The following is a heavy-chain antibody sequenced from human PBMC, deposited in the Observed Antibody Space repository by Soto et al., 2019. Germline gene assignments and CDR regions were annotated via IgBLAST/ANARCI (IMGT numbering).Heavy chain of an antibody. Sequence: QVQLVQSGTEVKKTGSSVKVSCKASGGTFSTFGISWVRQAPGQGLEWMGGIIPFFGTARYSQKFEDRITITDDESTNTVYMDLRSLASEDTAIYYCAKSAPMDAGDKYYYDFWGQGALVTVSS. J-gene: IGHJ4*02. V-gene: IGHV1-69*01. CDR2: IIPFFGTA. D-gene: IGHD4-17*01. CDR1: GGTFSTFG. CDR3: AKSAPMDAGDKYYYDF.